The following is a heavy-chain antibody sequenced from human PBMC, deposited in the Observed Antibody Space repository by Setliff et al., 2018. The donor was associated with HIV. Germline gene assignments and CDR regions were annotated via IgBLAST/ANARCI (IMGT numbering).Heavy chain of an antibody. CDR2: IGTAGDT. Sequence: GVLKISCAASGFTFVNHDIEWVRQAPGKGLEWVSHIGTAGDTYYLDSVKGRFTISREDARNSGYLQMNSLRDDDTAVYFCARTAYYRDSSGYYSVAFDMWGPGTMVTVSS. V-gene: IGHV3-13*01. CDR1: GFTFVNHD. J-gene: IGHJ3*02. CDR3: ARTAYYRDSSGYYSVAFDM. D-gene: IGHD3-22*01.